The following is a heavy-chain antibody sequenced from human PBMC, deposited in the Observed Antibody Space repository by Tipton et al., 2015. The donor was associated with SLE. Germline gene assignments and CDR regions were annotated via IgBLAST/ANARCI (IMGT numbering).Heavy chain of an antibody. CDR3: ARGGLVIFHWFDP. D-gene: IGHD3-9*01. CDR2: IYYSGST. Sequence: TLSLTCTVSGGSISSGGYYWSWIRQHPGKGLEWIGYIYYSGSTYYNPSLKSRVTISVDTSKNQFSLKLSSVTAADTAVYYCARGGLVIFHWFDPWGRGTLVTVSS. CDR1: GGSISSGGYY. V-gene: IGHV4-31*03. J-gene: IGHJ5*02.